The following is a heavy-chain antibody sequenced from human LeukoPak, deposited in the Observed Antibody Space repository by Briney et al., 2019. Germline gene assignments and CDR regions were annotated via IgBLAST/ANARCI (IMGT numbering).Heavy chain of an antibody. J-gene: IGHJ4*02. CDR1: GGSFSGYY. CDR3: ARMDGHYTSGTYYNGEFDS. Sequence: PSETLSLTCAVYGGSFSGYYWSWIRQPPGKGLEWIGEINHSGSTNYNPSLKSRVTISVDTSKNQLSLKLSSVTAADTAVYYCARMDGHYTSGTYYNGEFDSWGQGILVAVSS. D-gene: IGHD3-10*01. V-gene: IGHV4-34*01. CDR2: INHSGST.